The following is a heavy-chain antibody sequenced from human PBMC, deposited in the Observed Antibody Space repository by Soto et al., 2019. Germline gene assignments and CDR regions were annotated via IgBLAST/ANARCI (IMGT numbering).Heavy chain of an antibody. Sequence: SEPLSLPCTVSGGSISSSNWGSWVRQPPGKGLEWIGEIYHSGSTNYNPSLKSRVTISVDKSKNQFSLKLSSVTAADTAVYYCASLAGSSSKNGMDVWGQGTTVTAP. CDR1: GGSISSSNW. CDR2: IYHSGST. V-gene: IGHV4-4*02. CDR3: ASLAGSSSKNGMDV. D-gene: IGHD2-2*01. J-gene: IGHJ6*02.